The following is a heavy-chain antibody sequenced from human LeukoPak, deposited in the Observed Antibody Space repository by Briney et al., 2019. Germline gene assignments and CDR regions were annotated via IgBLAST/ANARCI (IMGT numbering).Heavy chain of an antibody. CDR1: GFTFSSYS. J-gene: IGHJ6*03. V-gene: IGHV3-48*04. CDR3: ARVLRITGITFSAYYYYYMDV. Sequence: GGSLRLSCAASGFTFSSYSMNWVRQAPGKGLEWVSYISSSSSTIYYADSVKGRFTISRDNAKNSLYLQMNSLRAEDTAVYYCARVLRITGITFSAYYYYYMDVWGKGSTVTVSS. CDR2: ISSSSSTI. D-gene: IGHD1-20*01.